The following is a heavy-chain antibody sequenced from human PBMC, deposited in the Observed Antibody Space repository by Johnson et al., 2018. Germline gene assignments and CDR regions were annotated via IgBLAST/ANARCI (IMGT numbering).Heavy chain of an antibody. D-gene: IGHD4-11*01. J-gene: IGHJ6*02. CDR1: GFTFSDYY. Sequence: QVQLVESGGGLVKPGGSQRLSCAASGFTFSDYYMTWIRQAPGKVLEWVSSISNGGSNKDYADSVKCRFTISRDNPKNTVYLQMNSLRADDTAVYYCGKIMTTERYYWYGVHVWGQGTTVSVSS. V-gene: IGHV3-11*01. CDR2: ISNGGSNK. CDR3: GKIMTTERYYWYGVHV.